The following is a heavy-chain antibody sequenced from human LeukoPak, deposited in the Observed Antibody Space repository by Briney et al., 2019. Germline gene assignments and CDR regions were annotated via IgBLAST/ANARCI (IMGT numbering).Heavy chain of an antibody. CDR3: ARVGASGGDAFDI. CDR1: GFTFSSYS. CDR2: ISSSSSYI. D-gene: IGHD1-26*01. J-gene: IGHJ3*02. Sequence: PGGSLRLSCAASGFTFSSYSMTWVRQAPGKGLEWVSSISSSSSYIYYADSVKGRFTISRDNAKNSLYLQMNSLRAEDTAVYYCARVGASGGDAFDIWGQGTMVTVSS. V-gene: IGHV3-21*01.